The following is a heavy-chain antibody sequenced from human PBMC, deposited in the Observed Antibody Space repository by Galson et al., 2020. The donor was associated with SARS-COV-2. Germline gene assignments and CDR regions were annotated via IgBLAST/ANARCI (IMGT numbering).Heavy chain of an antibody. CDR2: IRGSGGST. J-gene: IGHJ6*03. CDR1: GFTFSSYA. Sequence: GESLKISCAASGFTFSSYAMSWVRQAPGKGLEWVSAIRGSGGSTYYADSVKGRFTISRDNSKNTLYLQMNSLRAEDTAVYYCAKVGFYDYYYYYMDVWGKGTTVTVSS. D-gene: IGHD2-2*01. CDR3: AKVGFYDYYYYYMDV. V-gene: IGHV3-23*01.